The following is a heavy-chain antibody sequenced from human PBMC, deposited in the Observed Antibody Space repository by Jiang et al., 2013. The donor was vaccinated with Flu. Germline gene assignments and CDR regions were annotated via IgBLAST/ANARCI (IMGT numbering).Heavy chain of an antibody. J-gene: IGHJ6*04. CDR3: ARDRGIVSVALRPTDYRYGMDV. Sequence: GAEVKKPGSSVRVSCKASGGTFSNYAISWVRQAPGQGLEWMGRIIPILGIANYAQKFQGRVTITADKYTSTAYMSSLRSEDTAVYYCARDRGIVSVALRPTDYRYGMDVWGTGTTVTVSS. D-gene: IGHD5/OR15-5a*01. CDR2: IIPILGIA. V-gene: IGHV1-69*04. CDR1: GGTFSNYA.